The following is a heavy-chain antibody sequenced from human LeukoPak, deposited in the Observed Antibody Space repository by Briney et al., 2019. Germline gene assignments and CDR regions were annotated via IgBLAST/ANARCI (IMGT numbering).Heavy chain of an antibody. CDR1: GFTFSSYG. D-gene: IGHD4-17*01. CDR2: ISYDGSNK. Sequence: GGSLRLSCAASGFTFSSYGMHWVCQAPGKGLEWVAFISYDGSNKYYADSVKGRFTISRDNSKNTLYLQMNSLRAEDTAVYYCATGPRDYGDYKQFDYWGQGTLVTVSS. V-gene: IGHV3-30*03. CDR3: ATGPRDYGDYKQFDY. J-gene: IGHJ4*02.